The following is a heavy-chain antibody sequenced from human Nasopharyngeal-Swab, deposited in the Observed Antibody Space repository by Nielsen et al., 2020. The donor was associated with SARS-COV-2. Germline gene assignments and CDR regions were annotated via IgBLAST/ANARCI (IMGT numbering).Heavy chain of an antibody. CDR2: IYYSGNT. CDR1: GGSISSSSYY. V-gene: IGHV4-39*01. CDR3: ARRRDPYYDILTGRAFDY. J-gene: IGHJ4*02. Sequence: SETLSLTCTVSGGSISSSSYYWGWIRQPPGKGLEWIGSIYYSGNTYYNPSLKSRVTISVDTSKNQFSLKLSSVPAADTAVYYCARRRDPYYDILTGRAFDYWGQGTLVTVSS. D-gene: IGHD3-9*01.